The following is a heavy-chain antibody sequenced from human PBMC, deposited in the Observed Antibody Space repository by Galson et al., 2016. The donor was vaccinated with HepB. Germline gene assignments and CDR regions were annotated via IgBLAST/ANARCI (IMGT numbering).Heavy chain of an antibody. Sequence: SLRLSCAASGFTFLSYGMHWVRQAPGKGLEWVAVISYDGSIKYYVDSVKGRFTISRGNSKNTLHLQMNSLRSEDTAVYYCAKNDILAGYSAFDYWGQGTLVTVSS. CDR1: GFTFLSYG. D-gene: IGHD3-9*01. J-gene: IGHJ4*02. CDR3: AKNDILAGYSAFDY. CDR2: ISYDGSIK. V-gene: IGHV3-30*18.